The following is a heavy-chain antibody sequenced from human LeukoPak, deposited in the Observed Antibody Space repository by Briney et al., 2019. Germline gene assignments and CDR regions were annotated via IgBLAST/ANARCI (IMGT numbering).Heavy chain of an antibody. J-gene: IGHJ4*02. Sequence: SETLSLTCSVSGCTVSNYDWSWIRQPPGKGLEWIGYVYYTGSTNYNPSLKSRVTMFEDKSKNQFSLRLYSVTVADTAVYYCARHFAYSSSSYFDYWGQGSLVTVSS. CDR3: ARHFAYSSSSYFDY. CDR2: VYYTGST. CDR1: GCTVSNYD. D-gene: IGHD6-6*01. V-gene: IGHV4-59*08.